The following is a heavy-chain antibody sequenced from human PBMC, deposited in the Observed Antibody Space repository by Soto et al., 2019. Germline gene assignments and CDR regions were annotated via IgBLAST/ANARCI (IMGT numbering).Heavy chain of an antibody. CDR2: IYYNGNT. J-gene: IGHJ6*02. CDR1: GGSITNDDYY. CDR3: ARATTVTSSFFYYGLAV. Sequence: SETRSLTCTVSGGSITNDDYYWSWIRRPPGKGLEWIGHIYYNGNTYYNPSLKGRLTMSLDTSQNQFSLHLTSVIAADSASYFCARATTVTSSFFYYGLAVWGQGTTVT. D-gene: IGHD4-17*01. V-gene: IGHV4-30-4*08.